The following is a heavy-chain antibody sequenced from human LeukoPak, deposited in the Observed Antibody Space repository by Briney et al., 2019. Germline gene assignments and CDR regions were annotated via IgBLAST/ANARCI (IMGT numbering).Heavy chain of an antibody. V-gene: IGHV6-1*01. Sequence: SQTLSLTCAISGDSVSSNSVSWNWIRQSPSRGLEWLGRTYYRSKWYNDYAVSVKSRITINPDTSKSQFSVQLNSVTPEDTAVYYCARSSGAVAQFDYWGQGTLVTVSS. CDR1: GDSVSSNSVS. J-gene: IGHJ4*02. CDR2: TYYRSKWYN. D-gene: IGHD6-19*01. CDR3: ARSSGAVAQFDY.